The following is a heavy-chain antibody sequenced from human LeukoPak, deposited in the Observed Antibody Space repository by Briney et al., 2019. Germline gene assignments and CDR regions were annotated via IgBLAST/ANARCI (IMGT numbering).Heavy chain of an antibody. CDR2: IHQHGSKE. D-gene: IGHD2-2*01. J-gene: IGHJ5*01. CDR1: GFNFRAYW. V-gene: IGHV3-7*03. CDR3: ARIGHDLYQTFDS. Sequence: GGSLRLSCTTSGFNFRAYWMAWFRQAPGKGLEWVANIHQHGSKENYVDSVKGRFTISRDNAKNSVFLQMNSLRAEDTAFYCARIGHDLYQTFDSWGHGTLITVSS.